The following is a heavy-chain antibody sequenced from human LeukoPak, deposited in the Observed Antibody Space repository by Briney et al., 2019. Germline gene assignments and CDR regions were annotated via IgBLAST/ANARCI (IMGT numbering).Heavy chain of an antibody. CDR1: GFTFDDYA. D-gene: IGHD6-13*01. Sequence: GGSLRLSCAVSGFTFDDYAMHWVRQAPGKGLEWVSTCTWNSISVGYADSVKGRFTISRHNAKNSLYLQMNSLRPEDTAMYYCAKDGAAAGTYYFDYWGQGTLVTVSS. CDR3: AKDGAAAGTYYFDY. CDR2: CTWNSISV. V-gene: IGHV3-9*01. J-gene: IGHJ4*02.